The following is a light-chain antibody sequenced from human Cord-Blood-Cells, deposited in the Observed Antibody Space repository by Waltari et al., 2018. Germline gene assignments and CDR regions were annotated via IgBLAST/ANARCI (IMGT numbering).Light chain of an antibody. CDR3: CSYAGSYTLVV. CDR1: SRDVGGYNY. J-gene: IGLJ2*01. V-gene: IGLV2-11*01. Sequence: QSALTQPRSVSGSPGQSVTTSCPVTSRDVGGYNYVSWYQQHPGKAPKLMIYDVSKRPSGVPDRFSGSKSGNTASLTISGLQAEDEADYYCCSYAGSYTLVVFGGGTKLTVL. CDR2: DVS.